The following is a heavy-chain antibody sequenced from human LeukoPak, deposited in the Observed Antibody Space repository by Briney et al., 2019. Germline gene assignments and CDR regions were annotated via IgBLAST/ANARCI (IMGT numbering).Heavy chain of an antibody. V-gene: IGHV1-24*01. CDR2: FDPEDGET. CDR1: GYTLTELS. CDR3: ATDSRVPAAITKYYYYGMDV. J-gene: IGHJ6*02. D-gene: IGHD2-2*01. Sequence: ASVKASCKVSGYTLTELSMHWVRQAPGKGLEWMGGFDPEDGETIYAQKFQGRVTMTEDTSTDTAYMELSGLRSEDTAVYYCATDSRVPAAITKYYYYGMDVWGQGTTVTVSS.